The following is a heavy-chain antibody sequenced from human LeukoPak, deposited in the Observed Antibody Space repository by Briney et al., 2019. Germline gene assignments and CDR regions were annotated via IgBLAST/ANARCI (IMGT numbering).Heavy chain of an antibody. V-gene: IGHV3-66*01. D-gene: IGHD1-26*01. J-gene: IGHJ4*02. CDR1: GFTVSSNY. CDR3: ARGGELLLPDY. CDR2: IYSGGST. Sequence: GGSLRLSCAASGFTVSSNYMSWVRQAAGKGLEWVSVIYSGGSTYYADSVKGRFTISRDNSKNTLYLQMNSLRAEDTAVYYCARGGELLLPDYWGQGTLVTVSP.